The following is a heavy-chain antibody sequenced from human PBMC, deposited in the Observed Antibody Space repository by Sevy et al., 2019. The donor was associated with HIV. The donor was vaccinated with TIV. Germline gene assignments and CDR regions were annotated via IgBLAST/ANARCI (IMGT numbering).Heavy chain of an antibody. CDR1: GFTFRTYS. CDR3: ARDPNQDAFDI. CDR2: ISFDGHYT. D-gene: IGHD2-2*01. Sequence: GGSLRLSCAASGFTFRTYSMYWVRQAPVKGLEWVALISFDGHYTKYADSVKGRFTISRDNSNNRLDLQMSSLRVEDTAVYYCARDPNQDAFDIWGQGTVVTVSS. J-gene: IGHJ3*02. V-gene: IGHV3-30-3*01.